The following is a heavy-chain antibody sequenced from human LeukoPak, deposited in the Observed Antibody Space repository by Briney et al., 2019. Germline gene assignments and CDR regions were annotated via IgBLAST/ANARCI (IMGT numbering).Heavy chain of an antibody. CDR1: GYTFTNYY. J-gene: IGHJ3*01. CDR3: ASATCSSSCQAFDF. D-gene: IGHD6-13*01. CDR2: ITPSDDST. Sequence: PGASVKLSCKTSGYTFTNYYLHWVRQAPGQGLKWMGIITPSDDSTDYAQKFQGRLTMTRDTSTSTFYMELSSLRNEDTAVYYCASATCSSSCQAFDFWGQGTMVTVSS. V-gene: IGHV1-46*01.